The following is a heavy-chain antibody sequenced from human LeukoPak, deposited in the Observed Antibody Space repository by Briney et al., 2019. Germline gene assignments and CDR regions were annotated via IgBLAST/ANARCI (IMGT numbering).Heavy chain of an antibody. CDR1: GFTFSSYG. J-gene: IGHJ4*02. CDR3: AKSIGYGSSRRLFDY. D-gene: IGHD6-6*01. V-gene: IGHV3-33*06. Sequence: GGSLRLSCAASGFTFSSYGMHWVRQAPGKGLEWVAVIWYDGSNKYYADSVKGRFTISRDNSKNTLYLQMNSLRAEDTAVYYCAKSIGYGSSRRLFDYWGQGTLVTVSS. CDR2: IWYDGSNK.